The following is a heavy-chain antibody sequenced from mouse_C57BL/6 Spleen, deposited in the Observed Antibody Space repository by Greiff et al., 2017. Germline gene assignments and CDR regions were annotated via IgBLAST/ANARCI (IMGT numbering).Heavy chain of an antibody. Sequence: VQLQESGPELVKPGASVKLSCKASGYTFTSYDINWVKQRPGQGLEWIGWIYPRGGSTKYNEKFKGKATLTVDTSSSTAYMELHRLTSEDSAVYFCARSEVGNYPFDYWGQGTTLTVSS. CDR1: GYTFTSYD. V-gene: IGHV1-85*01. CDR3: ARSEVGNYPFDY. CDR2: IYPRGGST. J-gene: IGHJ2*01. D-gene: IGHD2-1*01.